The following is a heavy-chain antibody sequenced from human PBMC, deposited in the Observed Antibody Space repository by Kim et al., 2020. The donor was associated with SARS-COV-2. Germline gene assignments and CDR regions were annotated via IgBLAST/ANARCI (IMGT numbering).Heavy chain of an antibody. CDR3: AAEERDASGSYYGTLGY. Sequence: SVKVSCKASGFTFTSSAVQWVRQARGQRLEWIGWIVVGSGNTNYAQKFQERVTITRDMSTSTAYMELSSLRSEDTAVYYCAAEERDASGSYYGTLGYWGQGTLVTVSS. J-gene: IGHJ4*02. CDR2: IVVGSGNT. CDR1: GFTFTSSA. V-gene: IGHV1-58*01. D-gene: IGHD1-26*01.